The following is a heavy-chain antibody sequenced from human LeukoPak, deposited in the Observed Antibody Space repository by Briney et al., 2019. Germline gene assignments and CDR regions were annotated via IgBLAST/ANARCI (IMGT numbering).Heavy chain of an antibody. D-gene: IGHD5-12*01. CDR2: FDPEDGET. V-gene: IGHV1-24*01. CDR3: ATPTYSDSDLGFDY. CDR1: GYTLTELS. Sequence: ASVKVSCKVSGYTLTELSMHWVRQAPGKGLEWMGGFDPEDGETIYAQKFQGRVTMTEDTSTDTAYMELSSLRSEDTAVYYCATPTYSDSDLGFDYWGQGTLVTVSS. J-gene: IGHJ4*02.